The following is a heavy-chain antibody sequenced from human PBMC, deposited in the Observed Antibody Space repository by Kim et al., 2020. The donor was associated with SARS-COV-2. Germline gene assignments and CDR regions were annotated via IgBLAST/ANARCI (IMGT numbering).Heavy chain of an antibody. Sequence: SETLSLTCTVSGGSISSYYWSWIRQPAGKGLEWIGRIYTSGSTNYNPSLKSRVTMSVDTSKNQFSLKLSSVTAADTAVYYCARSPNLWLQFWGQFDYWGQGTLVTVSS. CDR3: ARSPNLWLQFWGQFDY. J-gene: IGHJ4*02. V-gene: IGHV4-4*07. CDR2: IYTSGST. D-gene: IGHD5-12*01. CDR1: GGSISSYY.